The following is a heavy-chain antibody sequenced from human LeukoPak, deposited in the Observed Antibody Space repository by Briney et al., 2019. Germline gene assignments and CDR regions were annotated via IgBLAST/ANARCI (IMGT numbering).Heavy chain of an antibody. Sequence: PGGSLRLSCVASGFTFNTYWMRWVRQAPGKGLEWVANINHDGSGKYYVDSVKGRLTISRDNGKNSLYLQMNSLRVEDTAVYYCASDPFNIAAHDAFNFWGQGTAVTVSS. CDR1: GFTFNTYW. D-gene: IGHD2-21*01. J-gene: IGHJ3*01. CDR2: INHDGSGK. V-gene: IGHV3-7*01. CDR3: ASDPFNIAAHDAFNF.